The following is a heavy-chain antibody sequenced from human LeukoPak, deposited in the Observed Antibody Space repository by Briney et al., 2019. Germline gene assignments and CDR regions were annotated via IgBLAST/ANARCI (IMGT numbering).Heavy chain of an antibody. CDR2: IFYSGST. J-gene: IGHJ4*02. V-gene: IGHV4-39*01. D-gene: IGHD3-10*01. Sequence: PSETLSLTCIVSGGSISSSTYYWGWVRQPPGKGLEWIGSIFYSGSTYYNPSLKSRVNISLDMSKKQYSLKVSSVTAADTAVYYCARTRYYYNSRSYGAPYYFDYWGQGTLVTVSS. CDR1: GGSISSSTYY. CDR3: ARTRYYYNSRSYGAPYYFDY.